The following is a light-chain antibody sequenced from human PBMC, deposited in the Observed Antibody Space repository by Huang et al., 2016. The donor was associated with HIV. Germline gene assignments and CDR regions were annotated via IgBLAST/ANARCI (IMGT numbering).Light chain of an antibody. CDR1: QNVRSNY. Sequence: EIVLTQSPGTLSLSPGERATLSCRASQNVRSNYLAGYQQERGQAPRLRIYGASTRASDIADRFSGSGSGTDFTLTISRLEPEDFAMYYCQQYGSSPFTFGQGTKLEIK. J-gene: IGKJ2*01. CDR2: GAS. V-gene: IGKV3-20*01. CDR3: QQYGSSPFT.